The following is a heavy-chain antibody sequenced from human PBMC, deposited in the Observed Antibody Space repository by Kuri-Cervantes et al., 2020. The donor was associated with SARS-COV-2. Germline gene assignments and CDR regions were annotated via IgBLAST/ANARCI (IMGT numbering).Heavy chain of an antibody. CDR1: GYTLTELS. Sequence: ASVKVSCKVSGYTLTELSMHWVRQAPGKGLEWMGGFDPEDGETIYAQKFQGRVTMTEDTSTDTAYMELSSLRSEDTAVYYCATSVAARPHLDYWGQGTLVTVSS. D-gene: IGHD6-6*01. CDR2: FDPEDGET. J-gene: IGHJ4*02. CDR3: ATSVAARPHLDY. V-gene: IGHV1-24*01.